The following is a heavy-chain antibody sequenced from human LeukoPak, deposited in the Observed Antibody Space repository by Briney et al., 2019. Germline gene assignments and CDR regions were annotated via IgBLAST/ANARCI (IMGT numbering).Heavy chain of an antibody. J-gene: IGHJ4*02. Sequence: SETLSLTCTVSGGSISSYYWSWIRQPPGKGLEWIGYIYYSGSTNYNPSLKSRVTISVDTSKNQFSLKLSSVTAADTAVYYCAREVGWYFDYWGQGTLVTVSS. D-gene: IGHD6-19*01. CDR3: AREVGWYFDY. V-gene: IGHV4-59*01. CDR1: GGSISSYY. CDR2: IYYSGST.